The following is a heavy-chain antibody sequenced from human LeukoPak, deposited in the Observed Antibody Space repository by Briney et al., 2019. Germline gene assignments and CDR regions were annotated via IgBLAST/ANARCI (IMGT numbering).Heavy chain of an antibody. Sequence: GESLKISRKGSGYSFTNYRIGWVRQIRGKHLEGVGIIYPGDSNTRYRRTFQGQVTISADKSISTAYLQWSSLKASDTAMYYCARRCGGDCFDAFDIWGQGTMVIVSS. CDR1: GYSFTNYR. D-gene: IGHD2-21*02. CDR3: ARRCGGDCFDAFDI. CDR2: IYPGDSNT. V-gene: IGHV5-51*01. J-gene: IGHJ3*02.